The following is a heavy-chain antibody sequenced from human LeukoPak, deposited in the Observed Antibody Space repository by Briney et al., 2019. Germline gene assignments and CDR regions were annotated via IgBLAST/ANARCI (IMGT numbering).Heavy chain of an antibody. CDR2: TYYRSKWHN. V-gene: IGHV6-1*01. CDR3: ARDPDSSGWFGFDY. Sequence: SQTLSLTFAISGDSVSTNIAAWNWIRQSPSRGLEWLGRTYYRSKWHNDYAVFVKSRITINPDTSKNQFSLQLNSVTPEDTAVYYCARDPDSSGWFGFDYWGRGTLVTVSS. CDR1: GDSVSTNIAA. J-gene: IGHJ4*02. D-gene: IGHD6-19*01.